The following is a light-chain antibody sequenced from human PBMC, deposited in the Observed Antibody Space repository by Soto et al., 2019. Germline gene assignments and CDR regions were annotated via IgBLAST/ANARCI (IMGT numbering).Light chain of an antibody. Sequence: EIVMTQSPATLSVSPGERATLSCRASQSVSRNLAWYQQKPGQAPRLLIYAASTRATGIPARFSGSGSGTEFTLTISSLQSEDSATYYCQQSSITPYTFGQGTKLEIK. CDR2: AAS. CDR3: QQSSITPYT. J-gene: IGKJ2*01. CDR1: QSVSRN. V-gene: IGKV3-15*01.